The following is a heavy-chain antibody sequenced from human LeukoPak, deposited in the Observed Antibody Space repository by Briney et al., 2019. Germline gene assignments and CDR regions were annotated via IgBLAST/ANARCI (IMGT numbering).Heavy chain of an antibody. V-gene: IGHV4-39*01. CDR1: GGSISSSSYY. CDR2: IYYSGST. CDR3: ARHRTQGSGYYP. D-gene: IGHD3-22*01. J-gene: IGHJ4*02. Sequence: SETLSLTCTVSGGSISSSSYYWGWIRQPPGKGLEWIGSIYYSGSTYYNPSLKSRVTISVDTSKNQFSLKLSSVTAADTAMYYCARHRTQGSGYYPWGQGTLVSVSS.